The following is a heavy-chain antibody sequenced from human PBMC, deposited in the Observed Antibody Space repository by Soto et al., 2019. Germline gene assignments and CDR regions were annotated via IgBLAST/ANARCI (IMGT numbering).Heavy chain of an antibody. Sequence: QVQLVQSGAEVKKPGASVKVSCEASGYIFTSFDIHWVRQAPGQGLEWMGWMNPNKGHTGYAEKFQGRVTMTRNTSMKIAYMELSSLSSDDTAVYYCARGPNYFDYWGQGTLVTVSS. V-gene: IGHV1-8*01. CDR1: GYIFTSFD. J-gene: IGHJ4*02. CDR3: ARGPNYFDY. CDR2: MNPNKGHT.